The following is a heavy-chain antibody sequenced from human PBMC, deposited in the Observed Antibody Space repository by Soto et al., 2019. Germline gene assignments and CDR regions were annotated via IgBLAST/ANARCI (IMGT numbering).Heavy chain of an antibody. Sequence: ASVKVSFKASGYTFTSYGISWVRQAPGQGLEWMGWISAYNGNTNYAQKLQGRVTMTTDTSTSTAYMELSSLRSEDTAVYYCARGYYYDSSGYYYGMDVWGQGTTVTVSS. J-gene: IGHJ6*02. V-gene: IGHV1-18*01. D-gene: IGHD3-22*01. CDR3: ARGYYYDSSGYYYGMDV. CDR1: GYTFTSYG. CDR2: ISAYNGNT.